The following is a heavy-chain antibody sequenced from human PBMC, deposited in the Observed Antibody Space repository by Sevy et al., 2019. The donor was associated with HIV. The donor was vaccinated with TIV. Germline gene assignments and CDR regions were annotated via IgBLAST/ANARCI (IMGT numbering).Heavy chain of an antibody. D-gene: IGHD2-2*01. J-gene: IGHJ5*02. V-gene: IGHV4-34*01. Sequence: SETLSLTCAVHGGSFSGYYWSWIRESPGKGLEWIGEINDSGITNYNPSLKSRVTISVDTSKKEFSLRLSSVTAADTAVYFCARSPPVVVVPGAPSWFDPWGQGTLVTVSS. CDR1: GGSFSGYY. CDR3: ARSPPVVVVPGAPSWFDP. CDR2: INDSGIT.